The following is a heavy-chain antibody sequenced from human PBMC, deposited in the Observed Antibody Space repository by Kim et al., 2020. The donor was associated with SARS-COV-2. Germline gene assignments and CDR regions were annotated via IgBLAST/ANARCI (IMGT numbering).Heavy chain of an antibody. J-gene: IGHJ4*02. Sequence: SVKVSCKASGGTFSSYAISWVRQAPGQGLEWMGGIIPIFGTANYAQKFQGRVTITADESTSTAYMELSSLRSEDTAVYYCARMRRWFGDQTGFFDYWGQGTLVTVSS. CDR1: GGTFSSYA. CDR2: IIPIFGTA. D-gene: IGHD3-10*01. V-gene: IGHV1-69*13. CDR3: ARMRRWFGDQTGFFDY.